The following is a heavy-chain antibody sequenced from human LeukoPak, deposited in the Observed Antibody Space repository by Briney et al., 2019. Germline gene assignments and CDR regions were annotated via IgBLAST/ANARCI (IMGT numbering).Heavy chain of an antibody. J-gene: IGHJ4*02. V-gene: IGHV4-59*08. CDR3: ARLPVAGRGDIDY. Sequence: SETLCLTCTVSGCTISSYYWSWIRQPPGKGLEWIGYIYYSGSTNYNPSLKSRVTISVDTSKNQFSLKLSSVTAADTAVYYCARLPVAGRGDIDYWGQGTLVTVSS. D-gene: IGHD6-19*01. CDR1: GCTISSYY. CDR2: IYYSGST.